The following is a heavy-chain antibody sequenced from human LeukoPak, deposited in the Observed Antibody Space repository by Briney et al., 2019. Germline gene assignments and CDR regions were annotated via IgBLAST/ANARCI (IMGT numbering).Heavy chain of an antibody. J-gene: IGHJ3*02. CDR3: AGEWFGASDDAFDI. V-gene: IGHV3-7*01. CDR1: GFTFSSYW. D-gene: IGHD3-10*01. Sequence: GGSLRLSCAASGFTFSSYWMSWVRQAPGKGLEWVANIKQDGSEKYYVDSVKGRFTISRDNAKNSLYLQMNSLRAEDTAVYYCAGEWFGASDDAFDIWGQGTMVTVSS. CDR2: IKQDGSEK.